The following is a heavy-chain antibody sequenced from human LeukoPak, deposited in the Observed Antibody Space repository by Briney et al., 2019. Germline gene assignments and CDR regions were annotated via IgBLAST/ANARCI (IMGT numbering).Heavy chain of an antibody. V-gene: IGHV4-4*02. J-gene: IGHJ4*02. CDR3: ATAPYYYDSSGYRR. Sequence: SGTLSLTCAVSGGSISSSNWWSWVRQPPGKGLEWIGEISHSGSTNYNPSLKSRVTISVDKSKNQFSLKLSFVTAADTAVYYCATAPYYYDSSGYRRWGQGTLVTVSS. D-gene: IGHD3-22*01. CDR1: GGSISSSNW. CDR2: ISHSGST.